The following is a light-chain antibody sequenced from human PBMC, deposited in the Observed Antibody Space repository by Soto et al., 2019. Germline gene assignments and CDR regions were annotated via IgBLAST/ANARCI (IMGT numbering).Light chain of an antibody. CDR1: QTVSSNY. CDR3: QQYGFSLRT. CDR2: GAS. J-gene: IGKJ1*01. V-gene: IGKV3-20*01. Sequence: EIILTQSPDTLSLSPGERATLSCRASQTVSSNYLAWCQQRPGQAPRLLIYGASTRAAGIPDRFSGSGSGTDFTLTISRLEPEDFAVYYCQQYGFSLRTFGQGSKVEI.